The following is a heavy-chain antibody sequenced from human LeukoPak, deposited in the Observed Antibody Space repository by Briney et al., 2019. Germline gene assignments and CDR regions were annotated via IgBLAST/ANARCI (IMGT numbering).Heavy chain of an antibody. CDR2: INAGNGNT. CDR1: GYPFSAHF. D-gene: IGHD3-3*01. Sequence: GASVKVSCKASGYPFSAHFLNWVRQAPGQRLEWMGWINAGNGNTKYSQKFQGRVTITRDTSASTAYMELSSLRSEDTAVYYCARYAKAYYDFWSGYYGFDPWGQGTLVTVSS. CDR3: ARYAKAYYDFWSGYYGFDP. V-gene: IGHV1-3*01. J-gene: IGHJ5*02.